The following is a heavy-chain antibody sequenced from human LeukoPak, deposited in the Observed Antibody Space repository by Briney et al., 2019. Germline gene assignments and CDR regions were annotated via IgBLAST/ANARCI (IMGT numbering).Heavy chain of an antibody. CDR2: IYYSGST. V-gene: IGHV4-30-4*08. D-gene: IGHD2-15*01. CDR1: GGSISSGDYY. J-gene: IGHJ6*03. CDR3: AKAIYCSGGSCYLGKYYYYKMEV. Sequence: SETLSLTCTVSGGSISSGDYYWSWIRQPPGKGLEWIGYIYYSGSTYYNPSLKSRVTISVDTSKNQFSLKLSSVTAADTAVYYCAKAIYCSGGSCYLGKYYYYKMEVWGKGPRSPSP.